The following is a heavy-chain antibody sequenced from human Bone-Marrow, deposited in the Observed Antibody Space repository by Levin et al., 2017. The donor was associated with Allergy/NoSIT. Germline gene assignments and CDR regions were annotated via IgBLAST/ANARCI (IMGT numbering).Heavy chain of an antibody. Sequence: GSLRLSCAVSGASVSSSNWWSWVRQPPGKGLEWIGQLSLSGSPNYNPSLKSRVTISVDKSRDQFSLTLTSVTAADTAIYYCARHVRYSFDYWGPGTLVAVSS. CDR1: GASVSSSNW. D-gene: IGHD2-21*01. CDR2: LSLSGSP. CDR3: ARHVRYSFDY. J-gene: IGHJ4*02. V-gene: IGHV4-4*02.